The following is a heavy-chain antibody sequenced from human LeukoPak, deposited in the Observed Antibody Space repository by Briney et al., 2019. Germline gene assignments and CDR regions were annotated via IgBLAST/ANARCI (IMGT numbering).Heavy chain of an antibody. V-gene: IGHV3-9*01. J-gene: IGHJ3*02. CDR3: AKAMAAPGAFDI. Sequence: GRSLTLSCAASGFTFDENAMHWVRQAPGKGLEWVSGISWDSNSIIYAYSVKGRFTISRDNAKNSLYLQMNSLRAEDTALYYCAKAMAAPGAFDIWGQGTVVTVSS. CDR1: GFTFDENA. D-gene: IGHD5-24*01. CDR2: ISWDSNSI.